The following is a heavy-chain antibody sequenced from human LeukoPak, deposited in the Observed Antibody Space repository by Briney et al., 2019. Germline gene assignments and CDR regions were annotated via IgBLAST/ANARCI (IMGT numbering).Heavy chain of an antibody. D-gene: IGHD4-11*01. Sequence: SETLSLTCAVYGGSFSGYYWSWIRQPPGKGLEWIGEINHSGSTNYNPSLKSRVTISVDTSKNQFSLKLSSVTAADTAVYYCARLAYIGVLDYWGQGTLVTVSS. CDR2: INHSGST. V-gene: IGHV4-34*01. J-gene: IGHJ4*02. CDR1: GGSFSGYY. CDR3: ARLAYIGVLDY.